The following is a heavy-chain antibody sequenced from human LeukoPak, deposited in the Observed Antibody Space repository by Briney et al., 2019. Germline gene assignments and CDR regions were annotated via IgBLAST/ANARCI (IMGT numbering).Heavy chain of an antibody. CDR2: IYHSGST. J-gene: IGHJ6*04. Sequence: PSETLSLTCAVSGYSISSGYYWGWIRQPPGKGLEWIGSIYHSGSTYYNPSLKSRVTISVDTSKNQFSLKLSSVTAADTAVYYCARQGVVVPAATYYYYYYGMDVWGKGTTVTVSS. CDR1: GYSISSGYY. CDR3: ARQGVVVPAATYYYYYYGMDV. D-gene: IGHD2-2*01. V-gene: IGHV4-38-2*01.